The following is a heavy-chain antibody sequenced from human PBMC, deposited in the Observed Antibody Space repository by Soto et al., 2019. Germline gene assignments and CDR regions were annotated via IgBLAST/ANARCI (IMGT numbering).Heavy chain of an antibody. CDR1: GFTFSSYA. CDR2: ISSNGGST. Sequence: PGGSLRLSCSASGFTFSSYAMHWVRQAPGKGLEYVSAISSNGGSTYYADSVKGRFTISRDNSKNTLYLQMSSLRAEDTAVYYCVKDMEPRYKGELSLWYPQTQQAYYYYGMDVWGQGTTVTVSS. J-gene: IGHJ6*02. V-gene: IGHV3-64D*08. CDR3: VKDMEPRYKGELSLWYPQTQQAYYYYGMDV. D-gene: IGHD3-16*02.